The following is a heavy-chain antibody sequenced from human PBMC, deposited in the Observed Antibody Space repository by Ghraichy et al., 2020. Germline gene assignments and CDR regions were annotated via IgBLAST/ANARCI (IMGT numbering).Heavy chain of an antibody. CDR1: GFTFSSYS. J-gene: IGHJ5*02. V-gene: IGHV3-21*01. D-gene: IGHD2-15*01. CDR2: ISSSSSYI. CDR3: ATSLAATSWFDP. Sequence: GGSLRLSCAASGFTFSSYSMNWVRQAPGKGLEWVSSISSSSSYIYYADSVKGRFTISRDNAKTSLYLQMNSLGAEDTAVYYCATSLAATSWFDPWGQGTLVTVSS.